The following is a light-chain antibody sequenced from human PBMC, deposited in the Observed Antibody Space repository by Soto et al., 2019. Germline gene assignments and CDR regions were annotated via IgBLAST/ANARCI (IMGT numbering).Light chain of an antibody. CDR2: GIS. CDR3: HHHVQWPIS. J-gene: IGKJ5*01. V-gene: IGKV3D-15*01. CDR1: QSVNSN. Sequence: LCGERGERATVSCRASQSVNSNYLAWYQQKPGQAPRLLIYGISKRATDIPDRFSGSGSGTEFTLTICSLQPESFPTYYCHHHVQWPISSGQGTRLEIK.